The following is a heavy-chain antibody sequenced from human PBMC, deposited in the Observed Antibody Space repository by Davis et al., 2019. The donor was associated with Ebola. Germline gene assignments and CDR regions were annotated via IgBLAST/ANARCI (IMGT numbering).Heavy chain of an antibody. CDR1: GGSVSSGSYY. CDR3: ARALRYCSSTSCPIDY. J-gene: IGHJ4*02. CDR2: IYYSGST. D-gene: IGHD2-2*01. V-gene: IGHV4-61*01. Sequence: PSETLSLTCTVSGGSVSSGSYYWSWIRQPPGKGLEWIGYIYYSGSTNYNPSLKSRVTISVDTSKNQFSLKLSSVTAVDTAVYYCARALRYCSSTSCPIDYWGQGTLVTVSS.